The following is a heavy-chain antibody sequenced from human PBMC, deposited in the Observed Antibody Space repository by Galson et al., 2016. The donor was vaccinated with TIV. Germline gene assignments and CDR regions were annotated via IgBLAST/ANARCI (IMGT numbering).Heavy chain of an antibody. V-gene: IGHV3-7*01. Sequence: SLRLSCAASGFTFSNYWMSWVRQAPGKGLEWVANIKEDGSEKYDVDSVQGRVTISRDNAKNTLYLQMNNLRVDDTAVYYCARDKARCSGDSCYLGSSFDYWGRGILVTVSS. CDR3: ARDKARCSGDSCYLGSSFDY. J-gene: IGHJ4*02. CDR1: GFTFSNYW. D-gene: IGHD2-15*01. CDR2: IKEDGSEK.